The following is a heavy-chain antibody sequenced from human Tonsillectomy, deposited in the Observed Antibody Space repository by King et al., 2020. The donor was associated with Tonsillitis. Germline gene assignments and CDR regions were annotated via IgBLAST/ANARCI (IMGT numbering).Heavy chain of an antibody. CDR2: VYHSGST. Sequence: VQLQESGPGLVKPSETLSLTCRVSGDSISNYYWNWIRQPPGKGLEWIGNVYHSGSTNYNPSLKSRVTMSADTAKNQFSLMVTSVTAADTAVYYCARNLRGLYYFDYWGRGTPVIVSS. CDR1: GDSISNYY. J-gene: IGHJ4*02. D-gene: IGHD2-8*01. CDR3: ARNLRGLYYFDY. V-gene: IGHV4-59*01.